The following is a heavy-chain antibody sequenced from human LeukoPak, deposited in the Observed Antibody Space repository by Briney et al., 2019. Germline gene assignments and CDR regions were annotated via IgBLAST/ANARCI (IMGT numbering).Heavy chain of an antibody. CDR2: INSDGSST. V-gene: IGHV3-74*01. J-gene: IGHJ6*02. D-gene: IGHD1-1*01. CDR3: AIQLIWPSYYYYYYGMDV. CDR1: GFTFSSYW. Sequence: GGSLRLSCAASGFTFSSYWMHWVRQAPGKGLVWVSRINSDGSSTSYADSVKGRFTISRDNSKNTLYLQMNSLRAEDTAVYYCAIQLIWPSYYYYYYGMDVWGQGTTVTVSS.